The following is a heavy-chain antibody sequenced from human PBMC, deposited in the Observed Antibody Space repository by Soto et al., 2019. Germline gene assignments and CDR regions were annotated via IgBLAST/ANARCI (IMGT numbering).Heavy chain of an antibody. CDR1: GGTINSGDYF. CDR3: ARGGTAGYDFWSNPRGDWLAS. Sequence: SETLSLTCSVSGGTINSGDYFWSWIRQPPGKGLEWIGSIFYTGSTYYSPSLKSRASMSMDTSKNLFSLRLRSLTAADTAVYFCARGGTAGYDFWSNPRGDWLASWGQGTLVTVSS. V-gene: IGHV4-30-4*01. CDR2: IFYTGST. J-gene: IGHJ5*01. D-gene: IGHD3-3*01.